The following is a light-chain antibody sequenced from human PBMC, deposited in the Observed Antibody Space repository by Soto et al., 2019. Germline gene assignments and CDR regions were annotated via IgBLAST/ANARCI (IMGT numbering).Light chain of an antibody. CDR1: SSDVDIYNY. Sequence: QSALTQPASVSGSPGQSIAISYTGSSSDVDIYNYVSWYQQHPGKVPKLIIYEVTNRPSGVSNRFSGSKSGNTASLTISGLQAEDEADYYCSSYTTSSTRVFGTGTKLTVL. CDR3: SSYTTSSTRV. J-gene: IGLJ1*01. CDR2: EVT. V-gene: IGLV2-14*01.